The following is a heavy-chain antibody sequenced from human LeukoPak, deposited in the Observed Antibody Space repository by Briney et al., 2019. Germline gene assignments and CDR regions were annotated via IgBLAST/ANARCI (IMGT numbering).Heavy chain of an antibody. CDR3: ARHVPYFYGSGSYNSYYYYYMDV. CDR1: GGSISSYY. CDR2: IYYSGST. J-gene: IGHJ6*03. V-gene: IGHV4-59*01. D-gene: IGHD3-10*01. Sequence: SETLSLTCTVSGGSISSYYWSWIRQPPGKGLEWIGYIYYSGSTYYNPSLRSQVTISVDTSKNQFSLKLSSVTAADTAVYYCARHVPYFYGSGSYNSYYYYYMDVWGKGTTVTISS.